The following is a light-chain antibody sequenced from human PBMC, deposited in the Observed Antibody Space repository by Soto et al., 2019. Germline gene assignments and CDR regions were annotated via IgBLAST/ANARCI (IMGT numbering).Light chain of an antibody. J-gene: IGLJ1*01. CDR2: DVS. Sequence: QSVLTPPAYVSGCPGQSITISCTGTCSDVGGYNYVSWYQQHPGKAPKLMIYDVSNRPSGVSNRFSGSKSGNTASLTISGLQAEDEADYYCSSYTSSSTYVFGTGTKVTVL. CDR3: SSYTSSSTYV. V-gene: IGLV2-14*01. CDR1: CSDVGGYNY.